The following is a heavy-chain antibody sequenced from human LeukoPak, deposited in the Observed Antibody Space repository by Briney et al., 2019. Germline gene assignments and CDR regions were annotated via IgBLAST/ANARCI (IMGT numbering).Heavy chain of an antibody. Sequence: GGSLRLSCAASGFTFSSYWMSWVRQAPGKGLEWVSYISSSGSTIYYADSVKGRFTISRDNAKNSLYLQMNSLRAEDTAVYYCARDPSVSYYGSGSYLDYWGQGTLVTVSS. V-gene: IGHV3-48*04. CDR2: ISSSGSTI. D-gene: IGHD3-10*01. CDR1: GFTFSSYW. CDR3: ARDPSVSYYGSGSYLDY. J-gene: IGHJ4*02.